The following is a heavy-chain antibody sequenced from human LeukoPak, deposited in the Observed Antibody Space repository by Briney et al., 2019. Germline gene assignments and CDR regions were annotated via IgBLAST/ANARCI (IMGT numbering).Heavy chain of an antibody. CDR3: ARVGERGSSWLHHKYYYYYYMDV. Sequence: GASVKVSCKASGYTFTSYAMNWVRQAPGQGLEWMGWINTNTGNPTYAQGFTGRFVFSLDTSVSTAYLQISSLKAEDTAVYYCARVGERGSSWLHHKYYYYYYMDVWGKGTTVTVSS. V-gene: IGHV7-4-1*02. CDR2: INTNTGNP. D-gene: IGHD6-13*01. J-gene: IGHJ6*03. CDR1: GYTFTSYA.